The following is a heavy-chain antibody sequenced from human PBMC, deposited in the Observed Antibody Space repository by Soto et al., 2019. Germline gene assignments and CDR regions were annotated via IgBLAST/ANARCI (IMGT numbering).Heavy chain of an antibody. J-gene: IGHJ6*02. CDR2: TNAGNGNK. CDR1: GYTFTSYA. V-gene: IGHV1-3*01. CDR3: ARTVGYYYVMDV. Sequence: QVQLVQSGAEVKKPGASVKVSCKASGYTFTSYAMHWVRQAPGQRLEWLDWTNAGNGNKKYSQKFQGRVTITRDTYASTADMELSSLRSEDTAVYYCARTVGYYYVMDVWGQGTTVTVSS. D-gene: IGHD4-17*01.